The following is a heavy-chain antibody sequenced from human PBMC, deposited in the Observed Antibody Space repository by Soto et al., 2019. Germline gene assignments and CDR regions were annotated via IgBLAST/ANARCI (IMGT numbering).Heavy chain of an antibody. CDR1: GFTFSSYE. CDR2: ISSNGSTI. V-gene: IGHV3-48*03. J-gene: IGHJ4*02. Sequence: EVQLVESGGGLVQPGGSLRLSCAASGFTFSSYEMNWVRQAPGKGLEWVSYISSNGSTIYYADSVKGRFTISRDNAKNSLYLQMNSLRAEDTAVYYCARDRDDSSGYYLDYWGQGTLVTVSS. D-gene: IGHD3-22*01. CDR3: ARDRDDSSGYYLDY.